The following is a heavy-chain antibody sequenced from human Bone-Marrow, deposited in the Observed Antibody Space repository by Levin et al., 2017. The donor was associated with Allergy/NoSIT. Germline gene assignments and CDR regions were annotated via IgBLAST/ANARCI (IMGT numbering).Heavy chain of an antibody. Sequence: GESLKISCAASGFTFSSYAMSWVRQAPGKGLEWVSAISGSGGSTYYADSVKGRFTISRDNSKNTLYLQMNSLRAEDTAVYYCARRYYYGSGRPESNFDYWGQGTLVTVSS. CDR2: ISGSGGST. J-gene: IGHJ4*02. D-gene: IGHD3-10*01. V-gene: IGHV3-23*01. CDR1: GFTFSSYA. CDR3: ARRYYYGSGRPESNFDY.